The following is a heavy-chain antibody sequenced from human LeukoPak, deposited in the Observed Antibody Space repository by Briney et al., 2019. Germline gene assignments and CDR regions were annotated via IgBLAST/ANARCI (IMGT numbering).Heavy chain of an antibody. CDR2: IYSGGST. J-gene: IGHJ4*02. CDR3: ARENGGGYFDY. CDR1: GFTVNSNY. V-gene: IGHV3-53*01. Sequence: GGSLRLSCAASGFTVNSNYMSWVRQAPGKGLEWVSVIYSGGSTYYADSVKGRFTISRDNSKNTLYLQMNSLRAEDTAVYYCARENGGGYFDYWGQGTLVTVSS. D-gene: IGHD2-15*01.